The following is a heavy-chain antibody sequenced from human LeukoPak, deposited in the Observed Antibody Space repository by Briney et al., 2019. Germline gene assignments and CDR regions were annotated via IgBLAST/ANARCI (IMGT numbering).Heavy chain of an antibody. V-gene: IGHV3-74*01. J-gene: IGHJ4*02. D-gene: IGHD2/OR15-2a*01. CDR3: ARDCNRTYCYDY. Sequence: PGGSLRLSCVASGFAFRNYWMYWVRQGPGKGLVWLSRINPDGSTTTYADSVKGRFTISRDNAKNSLYLQMNSLRSEDTAVYYCARDCNRTYCYDYWGQGTLVTVSS. CDR2: INPDGSTT. CDR1: GFAFRNYW.